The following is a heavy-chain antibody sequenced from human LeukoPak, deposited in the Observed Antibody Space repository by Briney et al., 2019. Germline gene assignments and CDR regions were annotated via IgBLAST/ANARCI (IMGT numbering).Heavy chain of an antibody. CDR3: GRVMGQYYYGGFDFDY. CDR2: ISGCGGST. Sequence: GGSLSLSCAASGFTFSSYAMSWVRQAPGQGLEWVSAISGCGGSTYYADSVKGRFTISRDNAKNSLYLQMNSLRAEDTAVYYCGRVMGQYYYGGFDFDYWGRGSLVTVSS. J-gene: IGHJ4*02. V-gene: IGHV3-23*01. D-gene: IGHD3-10*01. CDR1: GFTFSSYA.